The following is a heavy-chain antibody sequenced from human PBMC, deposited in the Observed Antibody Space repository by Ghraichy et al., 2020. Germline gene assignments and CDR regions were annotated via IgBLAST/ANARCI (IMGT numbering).Heavy chain of an antibody. CDR1: GGSISSYY. CDR3: ARGVAAAGRALWFDP. D-gene: IGHD6-13*01. V-gene: IGHV4-59*01. Sequence: SETPSLTCTVSGGSISSYYWSWIRQPPGKGLEWIGYIYYSGSTNYNPSLKSRVTISVDTSKNQFSLKLSSVTAADTAVYYCARGVAAAGRALWFDPWGQGTLVTVSS. J-gene: IGHJ5*02. CDR2: IYYSGST.